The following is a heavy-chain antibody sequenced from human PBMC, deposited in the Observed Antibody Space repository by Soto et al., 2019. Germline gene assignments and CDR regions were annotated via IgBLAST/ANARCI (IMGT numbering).Heavy chain of an antibody. CDR3: ASTYSTSWYWFDT. D-gene: IGHD6-13*01. Sequence: QVTVKESGPVLVKPTEPRTLTCTVSVFSLSNAGLGVSWIRQPPGKALEWLAHIFSNHEKSYSPSLKSRLTISKDTSKSQVVLTMTNMDPVDTATYYCASTYSTSWYWFDTWGQGTLVTVSS. CDR1: VFSLSNAGLG. J-gene: IGHJ5*02. CDR2: IFSNHEK. V-gene: IGHV2-26*04.